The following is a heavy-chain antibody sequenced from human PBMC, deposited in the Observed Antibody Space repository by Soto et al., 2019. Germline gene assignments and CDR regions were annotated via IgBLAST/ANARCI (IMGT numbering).Heavy chain of an antibody. CDR1: TFSSYA. V-gene: IGHV1-69*01. D-gene: IGHD1-7*01. J-gene: IGHJ5*02. Sequence: TFSSYAISWVRQAPGQGLEWMGGIIPIFGTANYAQKFQGRVTITADESTSTAYMELSSLRSEDTAVYYCARDQVDNWNYVHWFDPWGQGTLVTVSS. CDR3: ARDQVDNWNYVHWFDP. CDR2: IIPIFGTA.